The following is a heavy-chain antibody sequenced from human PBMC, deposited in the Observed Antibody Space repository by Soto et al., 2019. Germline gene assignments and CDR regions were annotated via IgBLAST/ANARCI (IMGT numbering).Heavy chain of an antibody. Sequence: EVQLVESGGGLVKPGGSLRLSCAASGCTFSSYSMNWVRQAPGKGLEWVSSISSSSSYIYYADSVKGRFTISRDNAKNSLYLQMNRLRAEDTAVYYCARGPLDPYDILTGWWSYYFDYWGQGTLVTVSS. CDR3: ARGPLDPYDILTGWWSYYFDY. CDR2: ISSSSSYI. D-gene: IGHD3-9*01. CDR1: GCTFSSYS. V-gene: IGHV3-21*01. J-gene: IGHJ4*02.